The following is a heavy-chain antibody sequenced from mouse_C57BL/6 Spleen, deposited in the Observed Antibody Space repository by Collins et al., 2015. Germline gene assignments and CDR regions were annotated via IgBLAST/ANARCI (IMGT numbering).Heavy chain of an antibody. CDR3: ARGYYGPYYYAMDY. CDR1: GYAFTNYL. CDR2: INPGSGGT. D-gene: IGHD2-1*01. V-gene: IGHV1-54*01. J-gene: IGHJ4*01. Sequence: QVQLQQSVAELVRPGTSVKVSCKASGYAFTNYLIEWVKQRPGQGLEWIGVINPGSGGTNYNEKFKGKATLTADKSSSTAYMQLSSLTSDDSAVYFCARGYYGPYYYAMDYWGQGTSVTVSS.